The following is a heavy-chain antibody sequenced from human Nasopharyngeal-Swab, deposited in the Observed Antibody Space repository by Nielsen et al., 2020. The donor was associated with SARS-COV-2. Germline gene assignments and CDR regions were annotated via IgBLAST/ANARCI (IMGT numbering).Heavy chain of an antibody. CDR1: GFTFSSYE. J-gene: IGHJ4*02. D-gene: IGHD3-22*01. CDR2: ISSSGSTI. V-gene: IGHV3-48*03. CDR3: ARVGLHYYDSSGPFDY. Sequence: GGSLRLSCAASGFTFSSYEMNWVRQAPGKGLEWVSYISSSGSTIYYADSVKGRFTISRDNAKNSLYPQMNSLRAEDTAVYYCARVGLHYYDSSGPFDYWGQGTLVTVSS.